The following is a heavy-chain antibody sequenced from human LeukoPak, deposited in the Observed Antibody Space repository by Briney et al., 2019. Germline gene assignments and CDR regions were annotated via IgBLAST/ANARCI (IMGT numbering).Heavy chain of an antibody. CDR2: IYHSGST. Sequence: KTSETLSLTCGVYGGSFSGYYWNWIRQPPGKGLEWIGYIYHSGSTNYNPSLKSRVTISLDTSKNQFSLKLTSVTAADTAIYYCARVGGMTTINNAAFDIWGQGTMVTVSS. J-gene: IGHJ3*02. V-gene: IGHV4-59*01. D-gene: IGHD5-24*01. CDR3: ARVGGMTTINNAAFDI. CDR1: GGSFSGYY.